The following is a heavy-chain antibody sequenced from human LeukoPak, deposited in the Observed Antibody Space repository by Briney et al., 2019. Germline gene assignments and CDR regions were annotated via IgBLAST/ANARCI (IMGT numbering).Heavy chain of an antibody. J-gene: IGHJ6*02. CDR3: ARDFRGGDCYSCYYYGMDV. D-gene: IGHD2-21*02. CDR1: GFTFSDYY. V-gene: IGHV3-11*04. Sequence: GGSLRLSCAASGFTFSDYYMSWIRQAPGKGLEWVSYISSSGSTIYYADSVKGRFTISRDNAKNSLYLQMNSLRAEDTAVYYCARDFRGGDCYSCYYYGMDVWGQGTTVTVSS. CDR2: ISSSGSTI.